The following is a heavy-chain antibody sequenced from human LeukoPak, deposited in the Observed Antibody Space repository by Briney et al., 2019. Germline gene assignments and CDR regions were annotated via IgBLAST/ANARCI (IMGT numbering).Heavy chain of an antibody. D-gene: IGHD2-15*01. CDR2: ISGSGGST. J-gene: IGHJ6*02. CDR1: GFTFSSYA. V-gene: IGHV3-23*01. CDR3: AKDRLGYCSGGSCYLYYYGMDV. Sequence: GGSLRLSCAASGFTFSSYAMSWVRQAPGKGLEWVSAISGSGGSTYYADSVKGRFTISRDNSKNTLYLQMNSLRAEDTAVYYCAKDRLGYCSGGSCYLYYYGMDVWGQGTTVTVSS.